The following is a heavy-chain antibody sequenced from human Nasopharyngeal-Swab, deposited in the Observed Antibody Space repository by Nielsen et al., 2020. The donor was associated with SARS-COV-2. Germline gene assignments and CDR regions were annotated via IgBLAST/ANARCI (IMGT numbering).Heavy chain of an antibody. CDR3: AGHPADFDY. J-gene: IGHJ4*02. CDR2: VKPSGRA. V-gene: IGHV4-34*01. CDR1: GGSLSDYH. Sequence: GSLRLSCAVYGGSLSDYHWSWIRQPPGKGLEWIGEVKPSGRATYNPSLKSRVAISIDTSKNQFFLNLRTVTAADTAVFYCAGHPADFDYWGQGTLVTVSS.